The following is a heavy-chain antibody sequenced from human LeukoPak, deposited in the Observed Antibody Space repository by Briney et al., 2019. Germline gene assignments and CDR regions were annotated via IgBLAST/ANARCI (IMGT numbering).Heavy chain of an antibody. Sequence: GRSLRLSCAASGFTFSSYGMHWVRQAPGKGLEWVAVIWYDGSNKYYADSVKGRFTISRDNSKNTLYLRMNSLRAEDTAVYYCAKDRSGGDYDAFDIWGQGTMVTVSS. CDR2: IWYDGSNK. CDR3: AKDRSGGDYDAFDI. J-gene: IGHJ3*02. CDR1: GFTFSSYG. V-gene: IGHV3-33*06. D-gene: IGHD2-21*02.